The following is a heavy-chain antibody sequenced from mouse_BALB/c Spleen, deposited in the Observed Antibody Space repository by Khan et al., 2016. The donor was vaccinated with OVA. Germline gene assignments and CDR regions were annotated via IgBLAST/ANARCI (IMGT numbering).Heavy chain of an antibody. V-gene: IGHV1-7*01. Sequence: QVQLQQSGAELAKPGASVKMSCKASGYTFINYWILWVKQRPGQGLEWIGYINPSTAYTEYKQNLKDKSTLTADKSSRTVYMQLSSLTSEDSAVDYCARRVLRWVFDYWGQGTTLTVSS. CDR1: GYTFINYW. CDR2: INPSTAYT. J-gene: IGHJ2*01. D-gene: IGHD1-1*01. CDR3: ARRVLRWVFDY.